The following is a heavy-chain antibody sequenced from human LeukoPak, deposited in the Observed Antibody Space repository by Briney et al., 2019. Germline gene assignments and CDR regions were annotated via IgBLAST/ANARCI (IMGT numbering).Heavy chain of an antibody. D-gene: IGHD6-19*01. CDR3: ARLAVAVAAGFDY. J-gene: IGHJ4*02. V-gene: IGHV1-2*04. CDR2: INPNSGGT. CDR1: GYTFTGYY. Sequence: EASVKVSCKASGYTFTGYYMHWVRQAPGQGLEWMGWINPNSGGTNYAQKFQGWVTMTRDTSISTAYMELSRLRSDDTAVYYCARLAVAVAAGFDYWGQGTLVTVPS.